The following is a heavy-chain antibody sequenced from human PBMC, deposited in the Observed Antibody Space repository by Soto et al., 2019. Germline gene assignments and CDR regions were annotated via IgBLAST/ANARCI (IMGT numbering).Heavy chain of an antibody. CDR3: ARADPDASVGY. V-gene: IGHV4-59*01. CDR2: IHHSGST. D-gene: IGHD2-15*01. J-gene: IGHJ4*02. CDR1: GGSINTYY. Sequence: SETLSLTCAVSGGSINTYYWSWVRQPPGKGLEWIGNIHHSGSTNYNPSLNSRVTISIDTSKNKLSLWLNSMIAADTAVYYCARADPDASVGYWGQGTLVTVSS.